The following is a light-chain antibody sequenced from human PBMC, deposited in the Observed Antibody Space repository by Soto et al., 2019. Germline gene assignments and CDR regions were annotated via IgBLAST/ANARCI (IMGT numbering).Light chain of an antibody. Sequence: DIPMTQSPSTLSASVGDRVTITCRASQSINSWLAWYQQKPGKAPKLLIYKASNLESGVPSRFSGSGSGTEFTLTISSLQPDDSATYYCQQYSSYPWTFGQRTMVEI. V-gene: IGKV1-5*03. CDR3: QQYSSYPWT. CDR1: QSINSW. CDR2: KAS. J-gene: IGKJ1*01.